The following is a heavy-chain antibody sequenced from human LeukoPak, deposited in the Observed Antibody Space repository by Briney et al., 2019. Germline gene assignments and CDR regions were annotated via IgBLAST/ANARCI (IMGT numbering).Heavy chain of an antibody. CDR3: ARGLDVYNYEGFGY. J-gene: IGHJ4*02. Sequence: PSETLSLTCTVSGGSISTSSYYWAWIRQPPGKGLEWIGSIYYSGTTYYKPYLKSRISVSVDTSKNQFSLKLNSVTAADTAVYYCARGLDVYNYEGFGYWGQGTLVTVSS. CDR2: IYYSGTT. CDR1: GGSISTSSYY. V-gene: IGHV4-39*01. D-gene: IGHD5-24*01.